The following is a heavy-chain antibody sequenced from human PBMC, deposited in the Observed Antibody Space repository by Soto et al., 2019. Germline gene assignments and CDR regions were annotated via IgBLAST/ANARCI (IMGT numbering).Heavy chain of an antibody. CDR3: ANRDYGSGSAFDY. CDR1: GFTFSSYA. CDR2: ISGSGGST. J-gene: IGHJ4*02. V-gene: IGHV3-23*01. Sequence: EVQLLESGGGLVQPGGSLRLSCAASGFTFSSYAMSWVRQAPGKGLEWVSAISGSGGSTYYADSVKGRFTISRDNSKNTLYLQMNSLRAEDTAVYYCANRDYGSGSAFDYWGQGTLVTVSS. D-gene: IGHD3-10*01.